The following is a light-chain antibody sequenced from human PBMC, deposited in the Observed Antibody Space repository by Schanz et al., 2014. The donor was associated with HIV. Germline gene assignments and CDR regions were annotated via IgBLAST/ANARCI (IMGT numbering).Light chain of an antibody. CDR1: RSNIGAGYD. CDR2: ANT. J-gene: IGLJ3*02. CDR3: LSYDSSLSGSV. Sequence: QSVLTQPPSVSGAPGQRVTISCTGSRSNIGAGYDVHWYQQLPGTAPKLLIYANTNRPSGVPDRFSASKSGTSASLAITGLQAEDEADYYCLSYDSSLSGSVFGGGTKLTVL. V-gene: IGLV1-40*01.